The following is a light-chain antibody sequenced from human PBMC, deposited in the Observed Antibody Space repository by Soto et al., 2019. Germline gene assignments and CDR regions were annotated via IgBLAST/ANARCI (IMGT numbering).Light chain of an antibody. V-gene: IGKV1-9*01. CDR3: QQLNSYPFGYT. Sequence: DIQLTQSPSFLSASVGDRVTITCRASQGISSYLAWYQQKPGKAPKLLIYAASTLQSGVPSSFSGSGSGTEFTLTISSLQPEDFATYFCQQLNSYPFGYTFGQGTKLEIK. CDR1: QGISSY. J-gene: IGKJ2*01. CDR2: AAS.